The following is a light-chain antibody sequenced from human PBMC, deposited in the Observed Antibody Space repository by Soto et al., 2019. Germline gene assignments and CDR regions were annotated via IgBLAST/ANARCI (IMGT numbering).Light chain of an antibody. J-gene: IGKJ4*01. CDR1: QSISIW. CDR2: KAS. V-gene: IGKV1-5*03. Sequence: DIQMTQSPSTLSASVGDRVTITCRASQSISIWLAWYQQKPGKAPKLLIYKASTLESAVPSRFRGSGSWTEFTLTITSLQPDDFATYYCQQYNSAPLTFGGGTKVEIK. CDR3: QQYNSAPLT.